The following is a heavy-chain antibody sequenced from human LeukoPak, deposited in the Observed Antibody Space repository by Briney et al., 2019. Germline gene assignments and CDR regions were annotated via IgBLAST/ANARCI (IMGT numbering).Heavy chain of an antibody. CDR2: ISAYNGNT. CDR3: ARDEDVVVPAAITNWFDP. D-gene: IGHD2-2*02. Sequence: GASVKVSCKASGYTFTSYGISWVRQAPGQGLKWMGWISAYNGNTNYAQKLQGRVTMTTDTSTSTAYMELRSLRSDDTTVYYCARDEDVVVPAAITNWFDPWGQGTLVTVSS. J-gene: IGHJ5*02. V-gene: IGHV1-18*01. CDR1: GYTFTSYG.